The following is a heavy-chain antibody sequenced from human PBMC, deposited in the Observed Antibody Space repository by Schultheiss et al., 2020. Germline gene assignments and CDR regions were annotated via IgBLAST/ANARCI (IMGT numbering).Heavy chain of an antibody. V-gene: IGHV4-61*08. J-gene: IGHJ4*02. CDR1: GVSISSGGYY. Sequence: SETLSLTCTVSGVSISSGGYYWSWIRQHPGKGLEWIGYIYYSGSTNYNPSLKSRVTISVDTSKNQFSLKLSSVTDADTAVYYCAREEYRTSWNYWGQGTLVTVFS. CDR3: AREEYRTSWNY. CDR2: IYYSGST. D-gene: IGHD6-6*01.